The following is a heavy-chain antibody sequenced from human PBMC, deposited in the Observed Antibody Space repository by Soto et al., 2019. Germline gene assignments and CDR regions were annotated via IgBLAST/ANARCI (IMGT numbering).Heavy chain of an antibody. Sequence: ASVKVSCKASGYTFTSYDMNWVRQATGQGLEWMGWMSAYNGNTDYAQKLQGRVTMTRDTSTSTAYMELRSLRSDDTAVYYCARESLVLNYYYGMDVWGQGTTVTVSS. V-gene: IGHV1-18*01. D-gene: IGHD6-6*01. CDR1: GYTFTSYD. CDR2: MSAYNGNT. J-gene: IGHJ6*02. CDR3: ARESLVLNYYYGMDV.